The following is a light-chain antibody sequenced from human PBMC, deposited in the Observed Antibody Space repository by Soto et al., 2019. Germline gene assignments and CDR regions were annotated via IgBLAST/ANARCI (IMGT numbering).Light chain of an antibody. Sequence: SVLTQPLSVSGAPGQRVTIPCTGSSSNIGSFYDVHWYQQLPGTVPKLLIYGDNNRPSGVPDRCSCSKSRTSASLAITGLQADDEADYYCQSYDNSLSHVVFGGGTKLTDL. CDR2: GDN. V-gene: IGLV1-40*01. CDR1: SSNIGSFYD. J-gene: IGLJ2*01. CDR3: QSYDNSLSHVV.